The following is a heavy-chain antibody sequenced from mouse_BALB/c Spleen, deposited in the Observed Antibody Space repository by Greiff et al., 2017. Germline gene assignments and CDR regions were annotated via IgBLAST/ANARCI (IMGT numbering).Heavy chain of an antibody. CDR2: ISYSGST. D-gene: IGHD2-4*01. J-gene: IGHJ3*01. Sequence: VQLKESGPSLVKPSQTLSLTCSVTGDSITSGYWNWIRKFPGNKLEYMGYISYSGSTYYNPSLKSRISITRDTSKNQYYLQLNSVTTEDTATYYCARGGYDYDSWFAYWGQGTLVTVSA. V-gene: IGHV3-8*02. CDR1: GDSITSGY. CDR3: ARGGYDYDSWFAY.